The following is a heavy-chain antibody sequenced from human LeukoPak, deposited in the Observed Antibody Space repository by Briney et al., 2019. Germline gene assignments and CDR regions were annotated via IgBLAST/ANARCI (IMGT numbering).Heavy chain of an antibody. CDR1: GGTFSSYA. V-gene: IGHV1-69*05. J-gene: IGHJ6*03. Sequence: ASVKVSCKASGGTFSSYAISWVRQAPGQGLEWMGGIIPIFGTANYAQKFQGRVTITTDESTSTAYMGLSSLRSEDTAVYYCAREVTIFGVVIRYMDVWGKGTTVTVSS. CDR2: IIPIFGTA. D-gene: IGHD3-3*01. CDR3: AREVTIFGVVIRYMDV.